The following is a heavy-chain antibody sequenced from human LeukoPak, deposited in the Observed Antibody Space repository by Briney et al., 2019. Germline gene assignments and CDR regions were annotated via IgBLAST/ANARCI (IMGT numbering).Heavy chain of an antibody. Sequence: GGSLRLSCAASGFTFSSYAMHWVRQAPGKGLEWVAVISYDGSNKYYADSVKGRFTISRDNSKNTLYLQMNSLRAEDTAVYYCARSRNIVVVVAATGYFDYWGQGTLVTVSS. J-gene: IGHJ4*02. D-gene: IGHD2-15*01. CDR2: ISYDGSNK. CDR3: ARSRNIVVVVAATGYFDY. CDR1: GFTFSSYA. V-gene: IGHV3-30-3*01.